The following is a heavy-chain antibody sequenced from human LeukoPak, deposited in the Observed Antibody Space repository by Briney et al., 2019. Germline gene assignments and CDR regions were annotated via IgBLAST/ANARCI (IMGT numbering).Heavy chain of an antibody. CDR1: GYTFTGYY. CDR2: INPNSGGT. CDR3: ARSGGGGDYYYYYYMDV. V-gene: IGHV1-2*02. J-gene: IGHJ6*03. D-gene: IGHD2-15*01. Sequence: ASVKVSCKASGYTFTGYYMHWVRQAPGQGLEWMGWINPNSGGTNYAQKFQGRVTMTRDTSISTAYMELSRLRSDETAVYYCARSGGGGDYYYYYYMDVWGKGTTVTISS.